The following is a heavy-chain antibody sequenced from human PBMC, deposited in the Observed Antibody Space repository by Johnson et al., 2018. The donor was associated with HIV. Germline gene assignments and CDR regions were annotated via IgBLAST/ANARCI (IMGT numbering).Heavy chain of an antibody. CDR3: AKDEAQTLASAGRDAFDF. CDR1: GFTFSDHW. Sequence: VQLVESGGGLVQPGGSLRLSCGVSGFTFSDHWMHWVRQAPGKGLQWVAVIYSDGSSTSYADSVKGRFTFSRDNAKNTLYLQMNSLRAEDTAVYYCAKDEAQTLASAGRDAFDFWGQGTAVTV. CDR2: IYSDGSST. J-gene: IGHJ3*01. D-gene: IGHD6-13*01. V-gene: IGHV3-74*01.